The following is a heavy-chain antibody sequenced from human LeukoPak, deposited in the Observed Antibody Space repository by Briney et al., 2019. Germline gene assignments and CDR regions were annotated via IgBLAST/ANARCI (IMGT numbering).Heavy chain of an antibody. J-gene: IGHJ4*02. V-gene: IGHV3-74*01. CDR3: ARSVHRLWSGGYFDY. CDR1: GFTFSSYW. Sequence: PGGSLRLSCAASGFTFSSYWMHWVRQAPGKGLVWVSRINSDGSSTSYADSVKGRFTIFRDNAKNTLYLQMNSLRAEDTAVYYCARSVHRLWSGGYFDYWGQGTLVTVSS. D-gene: IGHD5-18*01. CDR2: INSDGSST.